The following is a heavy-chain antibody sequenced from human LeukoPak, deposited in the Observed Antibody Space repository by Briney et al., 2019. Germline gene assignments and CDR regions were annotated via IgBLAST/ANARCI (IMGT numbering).Heavy chain of an antibody. V-gene: IGHV3-30*18. D-gene: IGHD4-17*01. Sequence: PGGSLRLSCAASGFTFSSYGMHWVRQAPGKGLEWVAVISYDGSNKYYADSVKGRFTISRDNSKNTLYLQMNSLRAEDTAVYYCAKLPKTVTPFQYWGQGTLVTVSS. CDR3: AKLPKTVTPFQY. CDR2: ISYDGSNK. CDR1: GFTFSSYG. J-gene: IGHJ4*02.